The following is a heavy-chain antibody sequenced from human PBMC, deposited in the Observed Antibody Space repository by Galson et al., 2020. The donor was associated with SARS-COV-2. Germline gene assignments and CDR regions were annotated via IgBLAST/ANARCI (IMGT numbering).Heavy chain of an antibody. J-gene: IGHJ3*02. Sequence: GESLKISCAASGFTFSSYWMSWVRQAPGKGLEWVANIKQDGSEKYYVDSVKGRFTISRDNAKNALYLQMNSLRAEDTAVYYCARDQDGLDAFDIWGQGTMVTVSS. CDR2: IKQDGSEK. CDR3: ARDQDGLDAFDI. CDR1: GFTFSSYW. V-gene: IGHV3-7*01. D-gene: IGHD2-15*01.